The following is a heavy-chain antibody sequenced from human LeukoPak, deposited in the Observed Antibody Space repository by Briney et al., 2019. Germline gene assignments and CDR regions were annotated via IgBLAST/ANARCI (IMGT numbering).Heavy chain of an antibody. CDR3: ARGRGRPPRFDY. CDR2: IYYSGST. J-gene: IGHJ4*02. D-gene: IGHD3-10*01. V-gene: IGHV4-39*01. CDR1: GDSISGFSYY. Sequence: SETLSLTCTVSGDSISGFSYYWGWIRQPPGKGLEWIGSIYYSGSTYYNPSLKSRVTISVDTSKNQFSLKLTSVTAADTAVYYCARGRGRPPRFDYWGQGTLVTVSS.